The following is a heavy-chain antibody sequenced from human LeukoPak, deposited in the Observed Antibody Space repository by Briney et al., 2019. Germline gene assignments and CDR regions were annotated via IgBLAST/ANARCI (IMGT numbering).Heavy chain of an antibody. J-gene: IGHJ6*02. Sequence: SETLSLTCTVSGGSISTYYWSWIRQPPGKGLEWIGYIYYSGSTNYSPSLRGRVTRSLDTSKNQFSLKLSSVTAADTAVYYCARSYSSSGFYYYGMDVWGQGTTVTVSS. CDR1: GGSISTYY. CDR3: ARSYSSSGFYYYGMDV. CDR2: IYYSGST. V-gene: IGHV4-59*01. D-gene: IGHD6-6*01.